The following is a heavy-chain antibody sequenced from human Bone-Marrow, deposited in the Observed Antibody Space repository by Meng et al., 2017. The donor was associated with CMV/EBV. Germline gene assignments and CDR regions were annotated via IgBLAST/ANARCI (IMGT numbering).Heavy chain of an antibody. CDR2: IIPIFGTA. V-gene: IGHV1-69*05. Sequence: SVKVSCKASGGTFSSYAISWVRQAPGQGLEWMGGIIPIFGTANYAQKFQGRVTITTDESTSTAYMELSSLRSEDTAVYYCASGMATKTPAQYYYYGMDVWGQGTTVTVSS. J-gene: IGHJ6*02. D-gene: IGHD5-24*01. CDR1: GGTFSSYA. CDR3: ASGMATKTPAQYYYYGMDV.